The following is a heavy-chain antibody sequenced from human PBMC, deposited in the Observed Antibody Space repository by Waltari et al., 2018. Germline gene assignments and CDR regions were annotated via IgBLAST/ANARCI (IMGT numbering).Heavy chain of an antibody. D-gene: IGHD6-19*01. CDR3: IRDYGSPY. CDR1: GFTLSNYW. Sequence: EAHQVESGGDLVQPGGVLRISWVFSGFTLSNYWMSWVRQAPGKGLEWVANINKDGTETYYVDSVRGRFTISKDDAKNSVYLQMNSLKVEDTAVYYCIRDYGSPYWGQGTLVTVSS. CDR2: INKDGTET. J-gene: IGHJ4*02. V-gene: IGHV3-7*03.